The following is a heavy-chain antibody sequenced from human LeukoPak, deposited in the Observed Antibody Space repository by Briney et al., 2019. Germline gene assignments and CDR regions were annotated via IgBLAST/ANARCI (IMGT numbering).Heavy chain of an antibody. J-gene: IGHJ4*02. CDR3: ARDHGGYSYGTIVDY. Sequence: ASVKVSCKASGYTFTSYGISWVRQAPGQGLEWMGWISAYNGNTNYAQKLQGRVTMTTDTSTSTAYMELRSLRSDDTAVYYCARDHGGYSYGTIVDYWGQGTLVTVSS. CDR2: ISAYNGNT. D-gene: IGHD5-18*01. V-gene: IGHV1-18*01. CDR1: GYTFTSYG.